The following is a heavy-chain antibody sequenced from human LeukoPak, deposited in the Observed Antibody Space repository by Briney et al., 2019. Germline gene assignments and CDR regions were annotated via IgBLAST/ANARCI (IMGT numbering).Heavy chain of an antibody. CDR2: INPNSGGT. D-gene: IGHD2-21*01. CDR3: ARDADGGDSVTD. Sequence: GASVKVSCKASGYTFTGYYMHWVRQAPGQGLEWMGWINPNSGGTNYAQKFQGRVTMTRDTSISTAYMELRRLRSDDTAVYYCARDADGGDSVTDWGQGTLVTVSS. V-gene: IGHV1-2*02. J-gene: IGHJ4*02. CDR1: GYTFTGYY.